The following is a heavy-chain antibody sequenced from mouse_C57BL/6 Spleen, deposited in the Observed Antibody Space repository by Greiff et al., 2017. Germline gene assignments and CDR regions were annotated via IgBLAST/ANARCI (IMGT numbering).Heavy chain of an antibody. CDR3: ARGPYYYGSPWDY. CDR2: INPSNGGT. CDR1: GYTFTSYW. V-gene: IGHV1-53*01. J-gene: IGHJ4*01. D-gene: IGHD1-1*01. Sequence: VQLQQPGTELVKPGASVKLSCKASGYTFTSYWMHWVKQRPGQGLEWIGNINPSNGGTNYNEKFKSKATLTVDKSSSTAYMQLSRLTSEDSAVYYCARGPYYYGSPWDYWGQGTSVTVSS.